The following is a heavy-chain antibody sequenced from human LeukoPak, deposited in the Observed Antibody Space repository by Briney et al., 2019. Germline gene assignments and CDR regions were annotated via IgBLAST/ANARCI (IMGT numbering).Heavy chain of an antibody. CDR3: ATTPSGYDYYFDY. Sequence: GGSLRLSCAASGFTFSGSSMHWVRQASGKGLEWVGRIRSKANSYATAYVASVKGRFTISRDDSKNTAYLQMNSLRAEDTAVYYCATTPSGYDYYFDYWGQGTLVTASS. V-gene: IGHV3-73*01. D-gene: IGHD5-12*01. J-gene: IGHJ4*02. CDR2: IRSKANSYAT. CDR1: GFTFSGSS.